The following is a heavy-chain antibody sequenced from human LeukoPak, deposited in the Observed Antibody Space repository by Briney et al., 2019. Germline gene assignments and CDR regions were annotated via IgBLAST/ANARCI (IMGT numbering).Heavy chain of an antibody. CDR1: GGSISSGGYS. CDR2: IYHSGST. CDR3: ASYSGYDYFSIDY. D-gene: IGHD5-12*01. J-gene: IGHJ4*02. Sequence: SETLSLTCAVSGGSISSGGYSWSWIRQPPGKGLEWIGYIYHSGSTYYNPSLKSRVTISVDRSKNQFSLKLNSVTAADTAVYYCASYSGYDYFSIDYWGQGTLVTVSS. V-gene: IGHV4-30-2*01.